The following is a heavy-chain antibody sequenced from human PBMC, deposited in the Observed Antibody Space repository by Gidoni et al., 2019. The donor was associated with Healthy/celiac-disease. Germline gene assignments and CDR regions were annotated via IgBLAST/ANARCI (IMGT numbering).Heavy chain of an antibody. J-gene: IGHJ4*02. V-gene: IGHV3-21*01. CDR3: ARVMGDSSGWPAVFDY. D-gene: IGHD6-19*01. Sequence: EVQLVESGGGLVKPGGSLRLSCAASGFTFSSYSMNWVRQAPGKGLEWVSSISSSSSYIYYADSVKGRFTISRDNAKNSLYLQMNSLRAEDTAVYYCARVMGDSSGWPAVFDYWGQGTLVTVSS. CDR2: ISSSSSYI. CDR1: GFTFSSYS.